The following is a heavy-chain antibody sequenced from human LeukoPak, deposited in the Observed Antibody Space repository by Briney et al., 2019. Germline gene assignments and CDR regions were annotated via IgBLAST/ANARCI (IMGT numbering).Heavy chain of an antibody. CDR1: GGSISSYY. V-gene: IGHV4-59*01. CDR3: ARAGGYSYGYDAFDI. CDR2: IYYSGST. Sequence: PSETLSLTCTVSGGSISSYYWSWIRQPPGKGLEWIGYIYYSGSTNYNPSLKSRVTISVDTSKNQFSLKLSSVTAADTAVYYCARAGGYSYGYDAFDIWGQGTMVTVSS. J-gene: IGHJ3*02. D-gene: IGHD5-18*01.